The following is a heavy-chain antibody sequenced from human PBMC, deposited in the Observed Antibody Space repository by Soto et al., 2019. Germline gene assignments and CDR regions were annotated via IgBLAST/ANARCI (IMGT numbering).Heavy chain of an antibody. J-gene: IGHJ5*02. Sequence: PSETXSLTCAVYGGSFSGYYWSWIRQPPGKGLEWIGEINHSGSTNYNPSLKSRVTISVDTSKNQFSLKLSSVTAADTAVYYCARGSTLTCSSTSCSYNWFDPWGQGALVTVSS. CDR1: GGSFSGYY. D-gene: IGHD2-2*01. CDR3: ARGSTLTCSSTSCSYNWFDP. CDR2: INHSGST. V-gene: IGHV4-34*01.